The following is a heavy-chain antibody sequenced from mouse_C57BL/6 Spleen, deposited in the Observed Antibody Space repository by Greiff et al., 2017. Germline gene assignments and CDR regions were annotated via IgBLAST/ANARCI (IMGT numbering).Heavy chain of an antibody. D-gene: IGHD2-3*01. J-gene: IGHJ4*01. CDR3: ARRDGYYEDYYAMDY. V-gene: IGHV1-19*01. Sequence: VQLQQSGPVLVKPGASVKMSCKASGYTFTDYYMNWVKQSHGKSLEWIGVINPYNGGTSYNQKFKGKATLTVDKSSSTAYMELNSLASEDSAVYCCARRDGYYEDYYAMDYWGQGTSVTVAS. CDR2: INPYNGGT. CDR1: GYTFTDYY.